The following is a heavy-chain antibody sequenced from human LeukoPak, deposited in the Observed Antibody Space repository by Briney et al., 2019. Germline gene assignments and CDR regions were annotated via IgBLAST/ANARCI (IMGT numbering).Heavy chain of an antibody. J-gene: IGHJ6*04. V-gene: IGHV3-23*01. CDR2: ISGSGSTI. CDR3: AELGITMIGGV. D-gene: IGHD3-10*02. CDR1: GFTFSSYA. Sequence: GGSLRLSCAASGFTFSSYAMSWVRQAPGKGLEWVSTISGSGSTIYYADSVKGRFTISRDNAKNSLYLQMNSLRAEDTAVYYCAELGITMIGGVWGKGTTVTISS.